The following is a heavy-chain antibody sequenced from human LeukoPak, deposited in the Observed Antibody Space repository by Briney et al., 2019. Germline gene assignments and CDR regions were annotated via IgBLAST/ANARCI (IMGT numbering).Heavy chain of an antibody. V-gene: IGHV3-33*01. CDR1: GFRFSSYG. J-gene: IGHJ4*02. CDR2: VSYDGSNK. D-gene: IGHD3-10*01. Sequence: GRSLRLSCTASGFRFSSYGIHWVRQTPGKRLEWVALVSYDGSNKDYADSVKGRFTISRDNSKNTVYLQINSLRAEDTAVYYCAREMGSVYFDYWGQGTLVTVSS. CDR3: AREMGSVYFDY.